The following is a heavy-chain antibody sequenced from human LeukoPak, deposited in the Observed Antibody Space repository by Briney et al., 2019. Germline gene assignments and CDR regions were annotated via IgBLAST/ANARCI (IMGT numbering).Heavy chain of an antibody. D-gene: IGHD1-26*01. V-gene: IGHV4-4*09. CDR3: ARRGIVGPDY. J-gene: IGHJ4*02. CDR2: IYTSGST. Sequence: SETLSLTCTVSGGSLSSYYWSWIRQPPGKGLEWIGYIYTSGSTNYNPSLKSRVAISVDTSKNQFSLKLSSVTAAETAVYYCARRGIVGPDYWGQGTLVTVSS. CDR1: GGSLSSYY.